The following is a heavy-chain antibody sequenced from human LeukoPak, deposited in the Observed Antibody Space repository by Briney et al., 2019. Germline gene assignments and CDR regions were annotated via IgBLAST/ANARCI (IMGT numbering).Heavy chain of an antibody. D-gene: IGHD5-18*01. V-gene: IGHV1-18*01. CDR3: ARENGGGYSYGYYFDY. CDR2: ISAYNGNT. Sequence: ASVNVSCKASGYTFTSYGISWVRQAPGQGLEWMGRISAYNGNTNYAQKVQGRVTMTTDTSTSTAYMELRSLRSDDTAVYYCARENGGGYSYGYYFDYWGQGTLVTVSS. CDR1: GYTFTSYG. J-gene: IGHJ4*02.